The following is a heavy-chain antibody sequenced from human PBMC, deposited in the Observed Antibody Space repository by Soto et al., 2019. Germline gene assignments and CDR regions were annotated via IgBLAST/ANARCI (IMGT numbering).Heavy chain of an antibody. J-gene: IGHJ4*03. CDR1: GGSISSTTYY. V-gene: IGHV4-39*01. D-gene: IGHD3-22*01. CDR3: ARHSSLGRGYYP. CDR2: IYYSGRT. Sequence: SETLSLTCTVSGGSISSTTYYWGWIRQPPGKGLEWIGTIYYSGRTYYNPSLESRVTISVDTSKNQFSLKMNFVTAADTAVYYCARHSSLGRGYYPWGQGTMVTVSS.